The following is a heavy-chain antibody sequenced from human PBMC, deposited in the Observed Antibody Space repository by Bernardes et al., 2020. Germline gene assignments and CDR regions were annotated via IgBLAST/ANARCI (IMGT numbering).Heavy chain of an antibody. CDR2: ISGSGGST. CDR3: AKDAGWSGSPNWFGP. V-gene: IGHV3-23*01. J-gene: IGHJ5*02. D-gene: IGHD3-3*01. CDR1: GFTFSSYV. Sequence: GGSLRLSCAASGFTFSSYVMNWVRQAPGKGLEWVSGISGSGGSTYYAGSVKGRFTISRDNSKNTLYLQMNSLRAEDTAGYYCAKDAGWSGSPNWFGPWGQGTLVTVSS.